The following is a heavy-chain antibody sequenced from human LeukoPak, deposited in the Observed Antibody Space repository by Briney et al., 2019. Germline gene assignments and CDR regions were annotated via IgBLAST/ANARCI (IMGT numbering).Heavy chain of an antibody. CDR2: IYYSGST. CDR1: GGSISSYY. CDR3: ARPTTDYWYFDL. V-gene: IGHV4-59*01. J-gene: IGHJ2*01. Sequence: SETLSLTCTVSGGSISSYYWSWIRQPPGKGLEWIGYIYYSGSTNYNPSLKSRVTISVDTSKNQFSLKLSSVTAADTAVYYCARPTTDYWYFDLWGRGTLVTVSS. D-gene: IGHD4-17*01.